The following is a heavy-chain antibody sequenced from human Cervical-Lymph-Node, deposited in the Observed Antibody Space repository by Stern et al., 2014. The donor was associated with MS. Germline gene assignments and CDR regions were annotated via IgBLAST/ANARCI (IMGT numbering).Heavy chain of an antibody. Sequence: EVHLVESGGGLVQPGGSLRLSCVASGFTFSNYVMNWVRQAPGKGLEWVSAISTSGSNTDYADSVKGRFTISRDNSRNTVYLQMNSLRVEDTAVYYCANRRVPNSYDSWGQGTLVTVSS. V-gene: IGHV3-23*04. J-gene: IGHJ4*02. CDR1: GFTFSNYV. D-gene: IGHD2-21*01. CDR2: ISTSGSNT. CDR3: ANRRVPNSYDS.